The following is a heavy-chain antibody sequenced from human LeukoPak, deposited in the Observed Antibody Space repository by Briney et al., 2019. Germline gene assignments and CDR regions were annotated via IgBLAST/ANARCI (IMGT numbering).Heavy chain of an antibody. Sequence: GGSLRLSCAASGFTFSDYYMSWIRQAPGKGLEWVSYISSSGSTIYYADSVKGRFTISRDNSKSTLYLQMNSLRAEDTAMYYCAGELLWFGEGFDYWGQGTLVTVSS. CDR2: ISSSGSTI. V-gene: IGHV3-11*04. D-gene: IGHD3-10*01. J-gene: IGHJ4*02. CDR1: GFTFSDYY. CDR3: AGELLWFGEGFDY.